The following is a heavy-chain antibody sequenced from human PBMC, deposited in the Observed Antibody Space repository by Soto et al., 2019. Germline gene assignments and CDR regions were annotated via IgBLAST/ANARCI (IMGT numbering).Heavy chain of an antibody. CDR1: GGSLSSGAFY. Sequence: QVQLQESGPGLVKPSQTLSLNCTVSGGSLSSGAFYWSWIRQHPGKGLQWIAYMYYTGTTYYNPSLKSRLTISLDTSKNEFSLRLTSVTAADTAVYYCARAGVGEPLDVWGQGTTVTVSS. D-gene: IGHD3-10*01. J-gene: IGHJ6*02. CDR3: ARAGVGEPLDV. V-gene: IGHV4-31*03. CDR2: MYYTGTT.